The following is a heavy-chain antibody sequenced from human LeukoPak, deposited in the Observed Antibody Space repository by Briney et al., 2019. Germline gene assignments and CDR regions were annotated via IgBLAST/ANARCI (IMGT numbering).Heavy chain of an antibody. V-gene: IGHV4-61*02. D-gene: IGHD6-19*01. J-gene: IGHJ4*02. CDR3: ARRGEQWLVRRYFDY. CDR1: GGSISSGSYY. Sequence: SETLSLTCTVSGGSISSGSYYWSWIRQPAGKGLEWIGRIYTSGSTNYNPSLKSRVTISVDTSKNQFSLKLSSVTAADTAVYYCARRGEQWLVRRYFDYWGQGTLVTVSS. CDR2: IYTSGST.